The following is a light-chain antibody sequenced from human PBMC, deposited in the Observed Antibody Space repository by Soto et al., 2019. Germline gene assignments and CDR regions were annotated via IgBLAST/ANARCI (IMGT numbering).Light chain of an antibody. CDR2: DDS. CDR3: NSYTTSNTRQIV. V-gene: IGLV2-14*01. CDR1: SSDVGGYNY. Sequence: QSALTQPASVSGSPGQSITISCTGTSSDVGGYNYVSWYQQHPGKAPKFMIYDDSNRPSGVSTRFSGSKSGNTASLTISGLQAEDEADYYCNSYTTSNTRQIVFGTGTRSPS. J-gene: IGLJ1*01.